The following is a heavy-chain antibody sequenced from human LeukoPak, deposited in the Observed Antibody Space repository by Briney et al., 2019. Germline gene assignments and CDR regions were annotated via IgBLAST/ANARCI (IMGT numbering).Heavy chain of an antibody. CDR2: ISWNSGII. J-gene: IGHJ6*02. D-gene: IGHD3-10*01. V-gene: IGHV3-9*01. CDR1: GFTFGDYA. Sequence: GGSLRVSCAASGFTFGDYAMHWVRQGQGRGLEWVSGISWNSGIIENEDSVKGRFTISRDNAKNSLYLQMNSLRPEDTALYYCAKDKGVTMVRGIISGMDVWGQGTTVTVSS. CDR3: AKDKGVTMVRGIISGMDV.